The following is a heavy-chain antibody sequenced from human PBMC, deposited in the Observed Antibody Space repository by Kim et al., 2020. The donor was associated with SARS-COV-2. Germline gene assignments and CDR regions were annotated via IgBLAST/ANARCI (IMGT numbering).Heavy chain of an antibody. V-gene: IGHV4-61*01. J-gene: IGHJ4*02. CDR2: IYYSGTT. Sequence: SETLSLTCTVSGGSVSSGSYYWNWIRQPPGKGLEWIGYIYYSGTTHYNPSLKSRVTISVDTSKNQFSLRLRSVAAADTAMYYCARGPSEIVRPLDYWGQGTRVTVSA. CDR3: ARGPSEIVRPLDY. D-gene: IGHD3-16*02. CDR1: GGSVSSGSYY.